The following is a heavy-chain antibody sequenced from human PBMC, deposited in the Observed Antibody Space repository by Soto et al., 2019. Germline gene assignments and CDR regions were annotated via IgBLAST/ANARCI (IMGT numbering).Heavy chain of an antibody. V-gene: IGHV3-9*01. J-gene: IGHJ6*02. D-gene: IGHD6-6*01. CDR3: AKGAAIAARPMDV. CDR1: GFTFDDYA. Sequence: GGSLRLSCAASGFTFDDYAMHWVRQAPGKGLEWVSGISWNSGSIGYADSVKGRFTISRDNAKNSLYLQMNSLRAEDTALYYCAKGAAIAARPMDVWGQGTTLTVSS. CDR2: ISWNSGSI.